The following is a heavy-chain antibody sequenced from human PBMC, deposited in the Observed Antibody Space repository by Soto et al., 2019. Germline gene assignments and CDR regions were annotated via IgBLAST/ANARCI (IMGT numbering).Heavy chain of an antibody. CDR1: GFTFSNYP. Sequence: QVQLVESGGGVVQPGRSLRLSCAAFGFTFSNYPLHWFRKAPGKGLEGVALMSYDGSNEYYADSVKGRFTISRDNSKNTLYLQMNSLRAEDTAVYYCAKDGSHNFDYWGQGTLVTVSS. V-gene: IGHV3-30*18. D-gene: IGHD1-26*01. J-gene: IGHJ4*02. CDR2: MSYDGSNE. CDR3: AKDGSHNFDY.